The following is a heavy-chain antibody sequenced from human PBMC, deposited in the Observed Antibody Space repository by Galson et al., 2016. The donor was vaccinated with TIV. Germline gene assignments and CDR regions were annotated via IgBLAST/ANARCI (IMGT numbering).Heavy chain of an antibody. V-gene: IGHV3-23*01. J-gene: IGHJ4*02. CDR3: AKTQVDIVVAPAATPGYYFDY. CDR2: ISGNEDTI. Sequence: SLRLSCAASGFTFSANTMSWIRQAPEKGLEWLSTISGNEDTIYDADPVKGRFTISRDNSKNTLYLQMNSLRDEDTAIYHCAKTQVDIVVAPAATPGYYFDYWGQGTLVTVSS. D-gene: IGHD2-2*02. CDR1: GFTFSANT.